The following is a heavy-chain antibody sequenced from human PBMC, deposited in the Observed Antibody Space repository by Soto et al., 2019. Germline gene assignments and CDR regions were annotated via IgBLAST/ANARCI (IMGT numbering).Heavy chain of an antibody. CDR1: GGSISSGGYY. J-gene: IGHJ6*02. Sequence: QVQLQESGPGLVKTSQTLSLTCTVSGGSISSGGYYWSWIRQHPGKGLEWIGYIYYSGSTYYNPSLKRRVTISVDTSKYQFSLKLSSVTAADTAVYYCASRGYSYGFSLGMDGWGQGTTVTVSS. D-gene: IGHD5-18*01. CDR3: ASRGYSYGFSLGMDG. CDR2: IYYSGST. V-gene: IGHV4-31*03.